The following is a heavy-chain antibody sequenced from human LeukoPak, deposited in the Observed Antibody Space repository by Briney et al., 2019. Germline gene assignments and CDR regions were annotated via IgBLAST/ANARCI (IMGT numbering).Heavy chain of an antibody. J-gene: IGHJ6*03. CDR3: ARVGGGQFYYYMDV. D-gene: IGHD4-11*01. Sequence: GGSLRLSCAASGFTFSSYSMNWVRQAPGKGLEWVSYISSSSSTIYYADSVEGRFTISRDNVKNSLYLQMNSLRAEDTAVYYCARVGGGQFYYYMDVWGKGTTVTVSS. CDR1: GFTFSSYS. CDR2: ISSSSSTI. V-gene: IGHV3-48*04.